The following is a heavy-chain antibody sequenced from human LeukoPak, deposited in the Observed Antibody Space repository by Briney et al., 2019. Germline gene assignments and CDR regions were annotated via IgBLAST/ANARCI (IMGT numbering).Heavy chain of an antibody. D-gene: IGHD1-26*01. J-gene: IGHJ4*02. CDR3: ARAGSGSYYYFDS. CDR2: INHSGST. Sequence: NPSETLSLTCAVYGGSLSGYYWSWIRQPPGKGLEWIGEINHSGSTNYNPSLKSRVTISVDTSKNQFSLKLSSVTAADTAMYYCARAGSGSYYYFDSWGQGTLVTVSS. V-gene: IGHV4-34*01. CDR1: GGSLSGYY.